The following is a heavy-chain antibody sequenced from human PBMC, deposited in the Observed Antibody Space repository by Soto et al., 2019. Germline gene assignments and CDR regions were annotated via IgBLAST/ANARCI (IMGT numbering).Heavy chain of an antibody. CDR1: GYTXTSYA. CDR2: INAGNGNT. D-gene: IGHD3-10*01. J-gene: IGHJ6*02. CDR3: ARNMVWGVIMVLSYYYYYGMDV. V-gene: IGHV1-3*01. Sequence: ASVKVXCKASGYTXTSYAMHWVRQAPGQRLEWMGWINAGNGNTKYSQKFQGRVTITRDTSASTAYMELSSLRSEDTAVYYCARNMVWGVIMVLSYYYYYGMDVWGQGTTVTLSS.